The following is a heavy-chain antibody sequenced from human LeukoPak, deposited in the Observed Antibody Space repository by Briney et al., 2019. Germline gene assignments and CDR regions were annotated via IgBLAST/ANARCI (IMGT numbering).Heavy chain of an antibody. D-gene: IGHD6-19*01. Sequence: SETLSLTCAVSGYSISSGYYWGWIRQPPGKGLEWIGNIYHSGSTYYNPSLKSRVTISVDTSKNQFSLKLSSVTAADTAVYYCARGVLGYSSGWPYYYYYGMDVWGKGTTVTVSS. J-gene: IGHJ6*04. CDR1: GYSISSGYY. V-gene: IGHV4-38-2*01. CDR2: IYHSGST. CDR3: ARGVLGYSSGWPYYYYYGMDV.